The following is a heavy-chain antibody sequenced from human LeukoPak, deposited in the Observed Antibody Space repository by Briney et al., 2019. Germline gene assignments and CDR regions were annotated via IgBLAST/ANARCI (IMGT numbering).Heavy chain of an antibody. CDR1: GFTFSSYA. CDR3: TTVFVDTAIFDEY. J-gene: IGHJ4*02. D-gene: IGHD5-18*01. V-gene: IGHV3-15*01. Sequence: PGGSLRLSCAASGFTFSSYAMTWVRQAPGKGLEWVGRIKSKTDGGTTDYAAPVKGRFTISRDDSKNTLYLQMNSLKTEDTAVYYCTTVFVDTAIFDEYWGQGTLVTVSS. CDR2: IKSKTDGGTT.